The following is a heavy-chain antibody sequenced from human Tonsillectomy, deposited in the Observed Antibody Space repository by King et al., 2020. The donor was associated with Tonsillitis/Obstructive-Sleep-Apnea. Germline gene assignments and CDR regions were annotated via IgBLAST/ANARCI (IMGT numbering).Heavy chain of an antibody. Sequence: VQLVESGGGLVQPGGSLRLSCVASGFTFSDHYMDWVRQAPGKGLEWVGRTGNKANSYSIEYAASVKGRFTISRDDSKNSLYLQMNSLKTEDTAVYYCAREPLRITIFVGVMDVWGKGTTVTVSS. V-gene: IGHV3-72*01. J-gene: IGHJ6*04. CDR3: AREPLRITIFVGVMDV. CDR2: TGNKANSYSI. CDR1: GFTFSDHY. D-gene: IGHD3-3*01.